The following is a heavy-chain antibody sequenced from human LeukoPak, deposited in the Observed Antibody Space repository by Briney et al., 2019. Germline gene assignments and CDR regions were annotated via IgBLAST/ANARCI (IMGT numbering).Heavy chain of an antibody. CDR2: INHSGST. CDR1: GGSFSGYY. Sequence: SETLSLTCAVYGGSFSGYYWSWIRQPPGKGLEWIGEINHSGSTNYNLSLKSRVTISVDTSKNQFSLKLSSVTAADTAVYYCARGPRTRSCLGDYWGQGTLVTVSS. J-gene: IGHJ4*02. CDR3: ARGPRTRSCLGDY. D-gene: IGHD2-2*01. V-gene: IGHV4-34*01.